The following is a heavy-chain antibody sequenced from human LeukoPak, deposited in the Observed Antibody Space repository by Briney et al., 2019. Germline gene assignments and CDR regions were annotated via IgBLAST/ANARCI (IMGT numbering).Heavy chain of an antibody. CDR3: ARDSRENNWFDP. J-gene: IGHJ5*02. V-gene: IGHV1-46*01. Sequence: GASVKVSCKASGYTFTSYYMHWVRQAPGQGLEWMGIINPSGGSTSYAQKFQGRVTMTRDMSTSTVYMELSSLRSEDTAVYYCARDSRENNWFDPWGQGTLVTVSS. CDR1: GYTFTSYY. CDR2: INPSGGST. D-gene: IGHD6-13*01.